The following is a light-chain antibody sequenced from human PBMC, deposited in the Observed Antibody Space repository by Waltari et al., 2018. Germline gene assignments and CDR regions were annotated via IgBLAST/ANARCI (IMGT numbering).Light chain of an antibody. J-gene: IGKJ4*01. V-gene: IGKV1-5*03. CDR2: EAA. Sequence: DIQMTQSPSTLSASVGDSVTITCRASQSIGSWLAWYQQKPGKAPKVLIYEAASLESGVPSRFSGSGSGTEFTLTISSLQPDDFATYYCQQCNSYLLTFGGGTKVEIK. CDR1: QSIGSW. CDR3: QQCNSYLLT.